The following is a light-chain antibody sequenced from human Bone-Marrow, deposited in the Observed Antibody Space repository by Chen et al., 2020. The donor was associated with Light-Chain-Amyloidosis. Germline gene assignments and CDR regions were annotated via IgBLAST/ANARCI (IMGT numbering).Light chain of an antibody. CDR3: QSADSSGTYEVI. J-gene: IGLJ2*01. CDR1: DLPTKY. CDR2: RDT. V-gene: IGLV3-25*03. Sequence: SYELTQPPSVSVSPGQTATITCSGDDLPTKYAYWYQQKPGQAPVLVIHRDTERPSGISERFSGSSSGTTATLTISGVQPEDEAAYHCQSADSSGTYEVIFGGGTKLTVL.